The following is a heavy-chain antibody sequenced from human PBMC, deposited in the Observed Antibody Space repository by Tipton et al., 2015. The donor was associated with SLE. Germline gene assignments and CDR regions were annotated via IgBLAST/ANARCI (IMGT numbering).Heavy chain of an antibody. CDR1: GYGFSTYW. CDR2: ISAYNGNT. D-gene: IGHD6-6*01. V-gene: IGHV1-18*01. J-gene: IGHJ3*01. CDR3: AKDLRATSSPGDAFDF. Sequence: QVQLVQSGAEVKKPGDSLRISCKASGYGFSTYWIGWVRQAPGQGLEWMGWISAYNGNTNYAQKLQGRVTMTTDTSTSTAYMELRSLRSDDTAVYYCAKDLRATSSPGDAFDFWGQGTVVTVS.